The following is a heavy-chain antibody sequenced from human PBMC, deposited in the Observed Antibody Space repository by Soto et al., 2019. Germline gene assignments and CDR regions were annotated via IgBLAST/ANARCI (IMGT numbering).Heavy chain of an antibody. CDR3: VRDKRTIAGIFPGY. Sequence: GFKSLSCVAAGTVVTINMNRGVRPPRGKGLEFVSIVCNGGATHYAESVQGRFTMTRDSSTNTVHLQMNSVRSEDTAVYYCVRDKRTIAGIFPGYWGQGTQVTVSS. CDR1: GTVVTINM. D-gene: IGHD6-13*01. V-gene: IGHV3-53*01. CDR2: VCNGGAT. J-gene: IGHJ4*02.